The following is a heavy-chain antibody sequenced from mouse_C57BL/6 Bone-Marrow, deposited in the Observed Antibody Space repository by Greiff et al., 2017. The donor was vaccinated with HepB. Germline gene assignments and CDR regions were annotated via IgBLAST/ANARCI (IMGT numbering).Heavy chain of an antibody. CDR1: GFSLTSYG. D-gene: IGHD2-10*02. CDR3: DKKGYGNPKGWFAY. CDR2: IWSGGST. J-gene: IGHJ3*01. V-gene: IGHV2-4*01. Sequence: VQLVESGPGLVQPSQSLSITCTVSGFSLTSYGVHWVRQPPGKGLEWLGVIWSGGSTDYNAAFISRLSISKDNSTSQVFFKMNSLQADDTAIYYCDKKGYGNPKGWFAYWGQGTLVTVSA.